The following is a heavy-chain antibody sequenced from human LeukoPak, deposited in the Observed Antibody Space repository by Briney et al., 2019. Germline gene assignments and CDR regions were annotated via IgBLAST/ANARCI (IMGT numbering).Heavy chain of an antibody. D-gene: IGHD2-15*01. J-gene: IGHJ5*02. Sequence: GASVKVSCKISGYTPTKLSIHWVRQAPGKGLESMGSFDPNDGETVYAQKFQGRLTMTEDASADTIYMELSSLRSEDTAVYYCAMALGHCGSGSCYWFDPWGQGTLVTVSS. V-gene: IGHV1-24*01. CDR2: FDPNDGET. CDR3: AMALGHCGSGSCYWFDP. CDR1: GYTPTKLS.